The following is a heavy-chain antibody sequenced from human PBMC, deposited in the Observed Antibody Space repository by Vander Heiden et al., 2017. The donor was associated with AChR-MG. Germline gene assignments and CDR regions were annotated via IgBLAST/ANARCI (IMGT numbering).Heavy chain of an antibody. Sequence: QVQLVESGGGVVQPGRSLRLSCAASGSTFSGYGMHWVRQAPGKGLEWVAVISYDGSNKYYADSVKGRFTISRDNSKNTLYLQMNSLRAEDTAVYYCAKDVSYYYDSSGYDNWGQGTLVTVSS. CDR3: AKDVSYYYDSSGYDN. J-gene: IGHJ4*02. CDR2: ISYDGSNK. CDR1: GSTFSGYG. D-gene: IGHD3-22*01. V-gene: IGHV3-30*18.